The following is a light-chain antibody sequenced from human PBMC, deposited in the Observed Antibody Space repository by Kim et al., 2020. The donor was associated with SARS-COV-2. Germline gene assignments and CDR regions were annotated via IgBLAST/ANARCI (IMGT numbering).Light chain of an antibody. Sequence: DIQMTQSPSAMSASVGDRVTITCRESQGISNYLAWFQQKPGKVPKRLIYGASSLQSGVPSRFSGSGSGTEFTLTISSLQPEDFATYYCLQHNSYPYTFGQGTKLEIK. V-gene: IGKV1-17*03. CDR1: QGISNY. CDR3: LQHNSYPYT. J-gene: IGKJ2*01. CDR2: GAS.